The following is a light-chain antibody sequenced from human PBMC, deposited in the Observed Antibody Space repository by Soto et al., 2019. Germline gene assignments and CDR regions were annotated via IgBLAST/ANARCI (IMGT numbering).Light chain of an antibody. V-gene: IGLV2-8*01. CDR2: EVS. Sequence: QSVLTQPNSASGSPGQSVTISCTGTSSDVGGYNYVSWYQQHPGKAPKLMIYEVSKRPSGVPDRFSGSKSGNTASLTVSGLQAEDEADYYCSSYAGSKTLFSGGTKLTVL. J-gene: IGLJ2*01. CDR3: SSYAGSKTL. CDR1: SSDVGGYNY.